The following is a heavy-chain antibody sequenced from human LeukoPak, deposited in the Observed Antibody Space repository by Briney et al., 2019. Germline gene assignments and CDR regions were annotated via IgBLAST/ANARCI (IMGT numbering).Heavy chain of an antibody. CDR3: AKGYDFWSGYYLDY. CDR2: ISGSGGST. Sequence: GGSLRLSCVASGFTFSNSAMTWVRQAPGKGLEWVSGISGSGGSTYYADSVKGRFTISRDNSENTLYLQMNSLRAEDTAVYYCAKGYDFWSGYYLDYWGQGTLVTVSS. D-gene: IGHD3-3*01. CDR1: GFTFSNSA. J-gene: IGHJ4*02. V-gene: IGHV3-23*01.